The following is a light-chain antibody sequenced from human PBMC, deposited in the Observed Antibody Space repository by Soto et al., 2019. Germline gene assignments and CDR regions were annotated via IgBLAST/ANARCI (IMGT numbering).Light chain of an antibody. V-gene: IGKV1-5*01. Sequence: DIQMTQSPSILSASVGDRFTITCRDSHSIGSSLAWYQQEPGKAPKVLIHDASNLESGVPSRFSGSGSGAEFTLTISSLQPDDFATYYCQQYHSYWTFGQGTRWIS. CDR2: DAS. CDR1: HSIGSS. J-gene: IGKJ1*01. CDR3: QQYHSYWT.